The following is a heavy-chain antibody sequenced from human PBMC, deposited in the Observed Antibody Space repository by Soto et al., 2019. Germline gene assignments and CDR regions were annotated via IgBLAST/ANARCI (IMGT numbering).Heavy chain of an antibody. CDR3: ARSLGWYAIDY. V-gene: IGHV4-4*02. Sequence: QVLLQESGPGLVQPSGTLSLSCVVSGVSIGSNYYWGWVLQPPGKGLEWLGDMVHIGSVNYNPSLKCRVTISTDKSHIQLSLTLNSVTAADTAVYYCARSLGWYAIDYWGQGTLVIVSS. CDR2: MVHIGSV. CDR1: GVSIGSNYY. J-gene: IGHJ4*02. D-gene: IGHD6-19*01.